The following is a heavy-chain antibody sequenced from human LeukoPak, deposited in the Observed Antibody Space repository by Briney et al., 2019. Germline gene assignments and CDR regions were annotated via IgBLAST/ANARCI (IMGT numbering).Heavy chain of an antibody. Sequence: GRSLRLSCAASGFTFSRFAMSWVRQSPGTGLEWVAAISYSGADTYYPDSVRGRFTISRDQSKNTLYLQMNTLRAEDTAVYYCAKVVNSGNYYYFDYWGQGTLVTVSS. V-gene: IGHV3-23*01. CDR1: GFTFSRFA. CDR3: AKVVNSGNYYYFDY. D-gene: IGHD3-22*01. J-gene: IGHJ4*02. CDR2: ISYSGADT.